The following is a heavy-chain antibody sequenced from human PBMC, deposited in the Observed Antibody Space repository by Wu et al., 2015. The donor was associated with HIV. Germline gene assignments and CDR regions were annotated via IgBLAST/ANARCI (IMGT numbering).Heavy chain of an antibody. J-gene: IGHJ4*02. CDR1: GYTFSSYD. D-gene: IGHD2-21*02. CDR2: MNPRSGNT. V-gene: IGHV1-8*01. Sequence: QVQLVQSGAEVKKPGASVKVSCKASGYTFSSYDINWVRQATGQGLEWMGWMNPRSGNTGYAQKFQGRVTMATVTSSSTAYMELSSLKSDDTAIYFCARTVTGHDYFDFWGQGSLVTVSS. CDR3: ARTVTGHDYFDF.